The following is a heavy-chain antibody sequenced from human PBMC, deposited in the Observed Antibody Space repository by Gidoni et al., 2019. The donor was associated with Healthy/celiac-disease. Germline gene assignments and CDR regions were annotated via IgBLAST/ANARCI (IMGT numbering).Heavy chain of an antibody. CDR2: ISSSSSYI. CDR1: GFTFSSYS. CDR3: ARDLGDYFDY. J-gene: IGHJ4*02. V-gene: IGHV3-21*01. Sequence: EVQLVESGGGLVTPGGSLRLSCAASGFTFSSYSMNWVRRAPGKGLEWVSSISSSSSYIYYADSVKGRFTISRDNAKNSLYLQMNSLRAEDTAVYYCARDLGDYFDYWGQGTLVTVSS. D-gene: IGHD7-27*01.